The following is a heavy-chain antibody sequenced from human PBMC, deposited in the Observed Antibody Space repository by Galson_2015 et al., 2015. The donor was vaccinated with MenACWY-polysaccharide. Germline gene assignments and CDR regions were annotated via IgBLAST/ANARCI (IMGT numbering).Heavy chain of an antibody. D-gene: IGHD1-14*01. J-gene: IGHJ6*03. CDR1: GFTFSSYD. CDR3: ARDHRRYETTVSFSAYYTDR. V-gene: IGHV3-33*01. CDR2: IWFDGTNT. Sequence: SLRLSCAASGFTFSSYDMHWVRQAPGKGLEWVAIIWFDGTNTYYGDSVNGRFTVSRDNSKNTLYLQMNSLRAEDTAVYYCARDHRRYETTVSFSAYYTDRWGKGTPVTVS.